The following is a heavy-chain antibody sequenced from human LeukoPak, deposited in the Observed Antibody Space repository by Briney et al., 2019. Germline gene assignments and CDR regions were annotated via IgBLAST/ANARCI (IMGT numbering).Heavy chain of an antibody. V-gene: IGHV3-33*06. J-gene: IGHJ6*04. CDR3: VKEPAPYSLGDA. CDR2: VWDNGINK. CDR1: GFTFSHYG. Sequence: GGSLTPSCGASGFTFSHYGMHWVRQAQGKGLEWVAVVWDNGINKFYADSVKGRFTISRDNSKHTVSLHMNSLRAEDTAVYYCVKEPAPYSLGDAWGKGTTVTVSS. D-gene: IGHD5-18*01.